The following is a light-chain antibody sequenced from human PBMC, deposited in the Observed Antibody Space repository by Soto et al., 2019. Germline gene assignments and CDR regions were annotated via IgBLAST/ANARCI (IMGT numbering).Light chain of an antibody. CDR2: EVS. V-gene: IGLV2-23*02. Sequence: QSVLTQPASGSGSPGQSITTSCTGTSSDVGSYNLVSWYQQHPGKAPKLMIYEVSKRPSGVSNRFSGSKSGNTASLTISGLQAEDEADYYCCSYAGSSTYVFGTGTKVTV. CDR3: CSYAGSSTYV. J-gene: IGLJ1*01. CDR1: SSDVGSYNL.